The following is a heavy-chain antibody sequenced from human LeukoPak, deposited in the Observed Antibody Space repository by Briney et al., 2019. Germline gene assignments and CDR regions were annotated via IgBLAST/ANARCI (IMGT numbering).Heavy chain of an antibody. V-gene: IGHV3-23*01. Sequence: PGGSLRLSCAASGFTFSSYAMSWVRQAPGKGLEWVSAISGSGGSTYNADSVKGRFTISRDNSKNTLYLQMNSLRAEDTAVYYCAKGSGYSGSPFDYWGQGTLVTVSS. CDR2: ISGSGGST. CDR3: AKGSGYSGSPFDY. D-gene: IGHD1-26*01. J-gene: IGHJ4*02. CDR1: GFTFSSYA.